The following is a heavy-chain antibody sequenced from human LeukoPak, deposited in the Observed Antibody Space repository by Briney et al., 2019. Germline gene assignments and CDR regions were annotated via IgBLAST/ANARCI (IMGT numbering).Heavy chain of an antibody. CDR1: GFTASSNC. J-gene: IGHJ4*02. D-gene: IGHD4-17*01. Sequence: GGSLRLSSVVSGFTASSNCMSWDRQAPEKGLEWVSVIYSGGSTYYADSVKGRFTISRDNSKNTLYLQMNSLRAEDTAVYYCARGATDSNDDYLYYFDYWGQGTLVTVSS. CDR3: ARGATDSNDDYLYYFDY. V-gene: IGHV3-53*01. CDR2: IYSGGST.